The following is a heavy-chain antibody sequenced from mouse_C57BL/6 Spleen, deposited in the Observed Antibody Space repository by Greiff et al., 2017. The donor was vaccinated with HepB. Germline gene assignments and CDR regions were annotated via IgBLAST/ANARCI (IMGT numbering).Heavy chain of an antibody. CDR3: ARRGSSPPYWYFDV. CDR1: GFTFSSYG. J-gene: IGHJ1*03. CDR2: ISSGGSYT. D-gene: IGHD1-1*01. V-gene: IGHV5-6*01. Sequence: VQLKESGGDLVKPGGSLKLSCAASGFTFSSYGMSWVRQTPDKRLEWVATISSGGSYTYYPDSVKGRFTISRDNAKNTLYLQMSSLKSEDTAMYYCARRGSSPPYWYFDVWGTGTTVTVSS.